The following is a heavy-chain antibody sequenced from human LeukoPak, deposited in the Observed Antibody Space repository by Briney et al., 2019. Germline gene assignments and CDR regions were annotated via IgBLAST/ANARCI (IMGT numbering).Heavy chain of an antibody. V-gene: IGHV1-69*04. CDR1: GGTFSSYA. CDR2: IIPILGIA. D-gene: IGHD3-9*01. Sequence: RASVKVSCKASGGTFSSYAISWVRQAPGQGLEWMGRIIPILGIANYAQKFQGRVTITADKSTSTAYMELSSLRSEDTAVYYCARDSLDILTGYYAFDIWGQGTMVTVSS. J-gene: IGHJ3*02. CDR3: ARDSLDILTGYYAFDI.